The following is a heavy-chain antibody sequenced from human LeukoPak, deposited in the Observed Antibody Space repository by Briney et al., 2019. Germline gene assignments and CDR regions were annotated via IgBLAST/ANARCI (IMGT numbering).Heavy chain of an antibody. CDR3: AGISWGDSY. CDR1: GFTFRSSW. V-gene: IGHV3-74*01. Sequence: HSGGSLRLSCAVSGFTFRSSWMHWVRQVPGKGLVWVSRIDGGGSDMTYADSVKGRFTISRDNAKNTVYLQMNSLRAEDTAVYYCAGISWGDSYWGQGTPVTVSS. CDR2: IDGGGSDM. D-gene: IGHD2-21*01. J-gene: IGHJ4*02.